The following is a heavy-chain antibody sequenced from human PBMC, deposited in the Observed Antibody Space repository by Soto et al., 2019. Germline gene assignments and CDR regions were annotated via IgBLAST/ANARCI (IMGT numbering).Heavy chain of an antibody. CDR2: ISSSSSYT. Sequence: QVQLVESGGGLVKPGGSLRLSCAASGFTFSDYYMSWIRQAPGKGLEWVSYISSSSSYTNYADSVKGRFTISRDNAKNSLYLQMNSLRAEDTAVYCCARGGAIYCGNRLPDYWGQGTLVTVSS. D-gene: IGHD2-15*01. CDR1: GFTFSDYY. V-gene: IGHV3-11*06. CDR3: ARGGAIYCGNRLPDY. J-gene: IGHJ4*02.